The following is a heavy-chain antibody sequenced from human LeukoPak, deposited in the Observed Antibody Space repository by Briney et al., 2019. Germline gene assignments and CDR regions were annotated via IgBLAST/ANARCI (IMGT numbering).Heavy chain of an antibody. V-gene: IGHV1-46*01. CDR1: GYTFTSYY. Sequence: ASVKVSCEASGYTFTSYYMHWVRQAPGQGLEWMGIINPSGGSTSYAQKFQGRVTMTRDTSTSTVYMELSSLRSEDTAVYYCARGTITIFGVVISYYFDYWGQGTLVTVSS. CDR3: ARGTITIFGVVISYYFDY. J-gene: IGHJ4*02. D-gene: IGHD3-3*01. CDR2: INPSGGST.